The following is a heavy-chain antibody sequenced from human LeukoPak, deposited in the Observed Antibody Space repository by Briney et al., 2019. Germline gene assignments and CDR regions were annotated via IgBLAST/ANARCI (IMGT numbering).Heavy chain of an antibody. Sequence: PSETLSLTCTVSGGSISSYYWSWIRQPPGEGLEWIAYVYYSGSTNYNPSLKSRVTISVDTSKNQFSLKLSSVTAADTAVYYCARGLANGPPYPDYFVYWGQGTLVTVSP. CDR2: VYYSGST. D-gene: IGHD4/OR15-4a*01. J-gene: IGHJ4*02. CDR3: ARGLANGPPYPDYFVY. V-gene: IGHV4-59*13. CDR1: GGSISSYY.